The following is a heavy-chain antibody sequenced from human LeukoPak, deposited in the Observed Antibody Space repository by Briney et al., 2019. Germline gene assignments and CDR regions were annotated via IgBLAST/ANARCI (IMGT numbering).Heavy chain of an antibody. CDR3: AMETTSYFDY. D-gene: IGHD1-14*01. J-gene: IGHJ4*02. CDR2: ISYDGSNK. Sequence: QPGGSLRLSCAASGFTFSSYGMHWVRQAPGKGLEWVAVISYDGSNKYYADSVKGRFTISRDNSKNTLYLQMNSLRAEDTAVYYCAMETTSYFDYWGQGTLVTVSS. CDR1: GFTFSSYG. V-gene: IGHV3-30*03.